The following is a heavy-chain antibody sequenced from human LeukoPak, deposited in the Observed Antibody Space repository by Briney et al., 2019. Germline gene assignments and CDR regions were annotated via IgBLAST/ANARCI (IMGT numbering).Heavy chain of an antibody. V-gene: IGHV1-2*02. CDR1: GYIFTGYY. J-gene: IGHJ2*01. D-gene: IGHD3-22*01. CDR3: ARDRIHYYDSSGDRYFDL. CDR2: INPNSGGT. Sequence: ASVKVSCKASGYIFTGYYMHWVRQAPGQGLEWMGWINPNSGGTNYAQKFQGRVTMTRDTSISTAYMELSRLRSDDAAVYYCARDRIHYYDSSGDRYFDLWGRGTLVTVSS.